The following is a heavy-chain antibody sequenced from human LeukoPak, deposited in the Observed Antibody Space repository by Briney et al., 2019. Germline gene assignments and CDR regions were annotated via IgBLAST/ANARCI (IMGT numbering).Heavy chain of an antibody. D-gene: IGHD3-10*01. Sequence: ASVKVSCKASGYTFTGYYIHWVRQAPGQGLEWMGWINPNSGGTKYAQKFQGRVTMTRDTSITTAYMELSRLRSDDTAVYYCAREGYYDSGSYYIVWGQGTLVTVSS. CDR1: GYTFTGYY. J-gene: IGHJ4*02. CDR2: INPNSGGT. V-gene: IGHV1-2*02. CDR3: AREGYYDSGSYYIV.